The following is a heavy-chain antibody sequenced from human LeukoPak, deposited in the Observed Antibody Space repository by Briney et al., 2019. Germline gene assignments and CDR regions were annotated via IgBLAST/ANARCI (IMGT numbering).Heavy chain of an antibody. J-gene: IGHJ4*02. CDR1: GYTFTGYY. D-gene: IGHD5-18*01. CDR3: ARDRSPAPGRSYGRGHFDY. V-gene: IGHV1-2*02. CDR2: INPNSGDT. Sequence: GESLKISCKGSGYTFTGYYMHWVRQAPGQGLEWMGWINPNSGDTNYAQKFQGRVTMTRDTSINTAYMELSRLRSDDTAVYYCARDRSPAPGRSYGRGHFDYWGQGTLVTVSS.